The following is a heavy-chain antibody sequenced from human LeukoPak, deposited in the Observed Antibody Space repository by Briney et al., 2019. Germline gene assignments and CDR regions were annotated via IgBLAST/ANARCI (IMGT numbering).Heavy chain of an antibody. CDR3: ARDREVVTAKAQMDV. Sequence: GGSLRLSCAVSGVTVSTNHMSWVRQAPGKGLEWGSVIYNDANTYYTDSVKGRFTISRYNSKNTVFLQMNSLRAEDTAVYYCARDREVVTAKAQMDVWGKGTTVTVSS. CDR2: IYNDANT. D-gene: IGHD2-21*02. J-gene: IGHJ6*04. V-gene: IGHV3-53*01. CDR1: GVTVSTNH.